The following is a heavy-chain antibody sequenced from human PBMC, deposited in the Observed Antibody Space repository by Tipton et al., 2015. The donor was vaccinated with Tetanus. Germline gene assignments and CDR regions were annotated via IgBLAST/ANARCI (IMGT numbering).Heavy chain of an antibody. CDR1: GFTFGNYD. V-gene: IGHV3-23*01. D-gene: IGHD6-13*01. CDR2: VSGSGATK. J-gene: IGHJ4*02. CDR3: AKDXGYSGSWRRXYFDX. Sequence: SLRLSCAASGFTFGNYDMNWVRQAPGKGLEWVSTVSGSGATKYFADSVKGRFTISRDNSNNTLFLQMSSLTVEDTAVYYCAKDXGYSGSWRRXYFDXXXQGTXVTVSS.